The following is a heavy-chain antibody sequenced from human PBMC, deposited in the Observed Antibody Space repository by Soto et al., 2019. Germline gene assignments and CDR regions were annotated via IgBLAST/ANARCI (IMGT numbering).Heavy chain of an antibody. CDR3: ARDRKQWLVSWFDP. D-gene: IGHD6-19*01. Sequence: ASVKFSCKASGYTFTGYYMHWVRQAPGQGLEWMGWINPNSGGTNYAQKFQGRVTMTRDTSISTAYMELSRLRSDDTAVYYCARDRKQWLVSWFDPWGQGTLVTVSS. CDR2: INPNSGGT. J-gene: IGHJ5*02. V-gene: IGHV1-2*02. CDR1: GYTFTGYY.